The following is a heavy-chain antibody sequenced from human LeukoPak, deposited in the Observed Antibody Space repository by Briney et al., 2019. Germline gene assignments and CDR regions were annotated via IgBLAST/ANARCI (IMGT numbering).Heavy chain of an antibody. Sequence: GGSLRLSCAASGFTFSSYAMSWVRQAPGKGLEWVSAISGSGGSTYYADSVKGRFTISRDNSKNTLYLQMNSLRAEDTAVYFCAKDLRDSRGLGSSDIWGQGTLVTVSS. CDR1: GFTFSSYA. V-gene: IGHV3-23*01. CDR2: ISGSGGST. D-gene: IGHD3-22*01. CDR3: AKDLRDSRGLGSSDI. J-gene: IGHJ3*02.